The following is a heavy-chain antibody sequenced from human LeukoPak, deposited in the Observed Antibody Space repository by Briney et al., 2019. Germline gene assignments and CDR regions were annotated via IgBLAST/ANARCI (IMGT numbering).Heavy chain of an antibody. D-gene: IGHD3-22*01. V-gene: IGHV4-34*01. Sequence: SETLSLTCAVYGGSFSGYYWSWIRQPPGKGLEWIGDINHSGSTNYNPSLKSRVTISVDTSKNQFSLKLSSVTAADTAVYYCARGPQIYYYDSSGYSWNYYYYMDVWGKGTTVTVSS. J-gene: IGHJ6*03. CDR3: ARGPQIYYYDSSGYSWNYYYYMDV. CDR1: GGSFSGYY. CDR2: INHSGST.